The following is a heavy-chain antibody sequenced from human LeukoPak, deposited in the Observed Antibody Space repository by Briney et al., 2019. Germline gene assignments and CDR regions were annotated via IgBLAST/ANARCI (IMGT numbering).Heavy chain of an antibody. J-gene: IGHJ4*02. CDR3: ARDYGGSSPFDY. D-gene: IGHD4-23*01. CDR2: ISSSGSTI. V-gene: IGHV3-48*03. CDR1: GFTFSSYE. Sequence: GGPLRLSCAASGFTFSSYEMHWVRQAPGKGLEWVSYISSSGSTIYYADSVKGRFTISRDNAKNSLYLRMNSLRAEDTAVYYCARDYGGSSPFDYWGQGTLVTVSS.